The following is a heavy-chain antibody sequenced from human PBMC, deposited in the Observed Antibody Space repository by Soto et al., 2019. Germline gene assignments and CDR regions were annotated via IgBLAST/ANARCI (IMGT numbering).Heavy chain of an antibody. Sequence: PSETLSLTCAVSGGSISSGGYSWSWIRQPPGKGLEWIGYIYHSGSTYYNPSLKSRVTISVDTSKNQFSLKLSSVTAADTAVYYCARVGYYDSSGYSPDPWFDPWGQGTLVTVSS. D-gene: IGHD3-22*01. J-gene: IGHJ5*02. CDR3: ARVGYYDSSGYSPDPWFDP. CDR2: IYHSGST. CDR1: GGSISSGGYS. V-gene: IGHV4-30-2*01.